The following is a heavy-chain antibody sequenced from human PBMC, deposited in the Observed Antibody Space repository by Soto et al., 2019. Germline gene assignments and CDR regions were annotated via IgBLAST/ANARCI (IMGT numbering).Heavy chain of an antibody. CDR2: TYYRSKWFH. V-gene: IGHV6-1*01. D-gene: IGHD3-10*01. J-gene: IGHJ3*01. CDR1: GDSVSSDITS. Sequence: QGQLQQSGPGLVKPSQTLSLTCAISGDSVSSDITSWNWIRQSPSRGLEWLGRTYYRSKWFHDYAASVKSRIDINPDTSTNQLSLELNYMTPEDTAVYYCARGNALDVWGQGTVVTVSS. CDR3: ARGNALDV.